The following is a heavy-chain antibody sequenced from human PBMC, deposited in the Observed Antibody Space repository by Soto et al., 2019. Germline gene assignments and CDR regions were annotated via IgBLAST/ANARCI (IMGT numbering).Heavy chain of an antibody. D-gene: IGHD5-18*01. V-gene: IGHV3-30-3*01. CDR2: ISYDGSNK. J-gene: IGHJ6*02. Sequence: SLRLSCAASGFTFSSYAMHWVRQAPGKGLEWVAVISYDGSNKYYADSVKGRFTISRDNSKNTLYLQMNSLRAEDTAVYYCARGRALFTAKGYFPDGMDVWGQGTTVTVSS. CDR1: GFTFSSYA. CDR3: ARGRALFTAKGYFPDGMDV.